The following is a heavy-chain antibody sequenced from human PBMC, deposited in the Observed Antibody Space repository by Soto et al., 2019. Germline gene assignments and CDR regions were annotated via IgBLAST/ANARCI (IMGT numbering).Heavy chain of an antibody. V-gene: IGHV3-30-3*01. D-gene: IGHD3-10*01. CDR2: ISYDGSNK. Sequence: QVQLVESGGGVVQPGRSLRLSCAASGFTFSSYAMHWVRQAPGKGLEWVAVISYDGSNKYYADSVKGRFTISRDNSKNTLYLQMNSLRAEDTAVYYCARGTYGSGEVDVWGQGTTVTVSS. J-gene: IGHJ6*02. CDR1: GFTFSSYA. CDR3: ARGTYGSGEVDV.